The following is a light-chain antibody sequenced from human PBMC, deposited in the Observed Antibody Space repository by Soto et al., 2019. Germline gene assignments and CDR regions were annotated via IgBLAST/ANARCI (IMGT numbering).Light chain of an antibody. CDR2: XAX. CDR3: SSYTISNIPLFV. Sequence: QSALTQPASVSGSPGQSITISCTGTRRDVGGYNYVSWYQQYPGKSPKLLIYXAXXXXSGVNNXFPGSTSGNTASLSISGLQAEDEYDYYCSSYTISNIPLFVSGTATMRTDL. CDR1: RRDVGGYNY. J-gene: IGLJ1*01. V-gene: IGLV2-14*03.